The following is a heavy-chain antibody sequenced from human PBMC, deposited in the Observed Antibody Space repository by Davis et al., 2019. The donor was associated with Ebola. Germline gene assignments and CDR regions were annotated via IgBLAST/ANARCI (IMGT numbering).Heavy chain of an antibody. CDR3: AKDWLFRGSVINPFDY. Sequence: GGSLRLSCTDSVITFSSYAMTWVRQAPGKGLEWVSAISGSGGSTYYADSVKGRFTISRDNSKKTLYLQMNSLRAEDTALYYCAKDWLFRGSVINPFDYWGQGSLVTVSS. CDR2: ISGSGGST. J-gene: IGHJ4*02. D-gene: IGHD3-10*01. V-gene: IGHV3-23*01. CDR1: VITFSSYA.